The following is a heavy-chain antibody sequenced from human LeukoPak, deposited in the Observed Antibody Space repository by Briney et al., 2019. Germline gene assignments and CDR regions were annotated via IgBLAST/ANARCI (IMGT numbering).Heavy chain of an antibody. CDR3: AKNLWFGELSDY. V-gene: IGHV3-30*18. CDR1: GFTFSSYG. D-gene: IGHD3-10*01. Sequence: GGSLRLSCAASGFTFSSYGMHWVRQAPGKGLEWVAVISYDGSNKYYADSVKGRFTISRDNSKNTLYLQMNSLRAEDTAVYYCAKNLWFGELSDYWGQGTLVTVSS. CDR2: ISYDGSNK. J-gene: IGHJ4*02.